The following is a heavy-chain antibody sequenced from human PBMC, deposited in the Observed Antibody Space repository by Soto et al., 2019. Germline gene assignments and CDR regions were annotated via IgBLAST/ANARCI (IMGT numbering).Heavy chain of an antibody. Sequence: GSLRLSCAASGFTFSDFAMAWVRQAPGKGLEWVSSASGSGSGTYYADSVKGRFTISRDNSKNTLFLHMTNLRAGDTALYFCAKGRPGVAAAPDYWGQGTLVTVSS. CDR3: AKGRPGVAAAPDY. J-gene: IGHJ4*02. CDR1: GFTFSDFA. CDR2: ASGSGSGT. V-gene: IGHV3-23*01. D-gene: IGHD2-21*01.